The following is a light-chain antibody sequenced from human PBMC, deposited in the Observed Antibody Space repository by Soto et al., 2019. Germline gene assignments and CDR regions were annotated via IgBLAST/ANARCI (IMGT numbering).Light chain of an antibody. J-gene: IGKJ4*01. CDR2: AAS. Sequence: DMEMTQSPSSLSASVGDRVTITCRASQSISNYLNWYQHKPGKVPKLLIYAASSLQSGVPTRFSGSGSGTHFTLTINSLQHEEFATYYCQQSYGTPLTFGGGTKIEIK. CDR1: QSISNY. CDR3: QQSYGTPLT. V-gene: IGKV1-39*01.